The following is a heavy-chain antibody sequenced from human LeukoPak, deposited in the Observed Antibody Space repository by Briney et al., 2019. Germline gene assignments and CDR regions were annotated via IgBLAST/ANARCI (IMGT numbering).Heavy chain of an antibody. Sequence: SETLSLTCTVSGGSISSYYWSWIRQPPGKGLEWIGYIYYSGSTNYNPSLKSRVTISVDTSKNQFSLKLSPVTAADTAVYYCARSGITMVRGGYFDYWGQGTLVTVSS. V-gene: IGHV4-59*01. CDR1: GGSISSYY. D-gene: IGHD3-10*01. J-gene: IGHJ4*02. CDR2: IYYSGST. CDR3: ARSGITMVRGGYFDY.